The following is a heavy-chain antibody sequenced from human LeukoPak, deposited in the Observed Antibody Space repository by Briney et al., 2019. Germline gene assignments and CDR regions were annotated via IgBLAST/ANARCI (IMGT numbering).Heavy chain of an antibody. V-gene: IGHV1-18*01. Sequence: ASVKVSCKASGYTFTSYGISWVRQAPGQGLEWMGWISAYNGNTNYAQKLQGRVTMTTDTSTSTAYMELRSLRSDDTAVYYCGSSGSGWYYFDYWGQGTLVTVSS. CDR2: ISAYNGNT. CDR1: GYTFTSYG. J-gene: IGHJ4*02. CDR3: GSSGSGWYYFDY. D-gene: IGHD6-19*01.